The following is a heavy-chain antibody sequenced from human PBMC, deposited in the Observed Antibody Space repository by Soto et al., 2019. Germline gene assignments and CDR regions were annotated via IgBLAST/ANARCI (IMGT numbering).Heavy chain of an antibody. D-gene: IGHD6-13*01. CDR1: GGSISSSNYY. V-gene: IGHV4-39*01. Sequence: SETLSLTCTVSGGSISSSNYYWGWIRQPPGKGLEWIANIYYSGSTYYNPSLKSRVTLSVDTSKNQFSLKLTSVTAADTAVYYCARPGGSGWFYFDSWGQGSQVTVSS. CDR2: IYYSGST. J-gene: IGHJ4*02. CDR3: ARPGGSGWFYFDS.